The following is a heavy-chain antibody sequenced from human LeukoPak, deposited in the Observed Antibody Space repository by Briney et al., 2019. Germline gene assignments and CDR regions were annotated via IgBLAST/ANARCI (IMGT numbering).Heavy chain of an antibody. D-gene: IGHD2-21*02. CDR2: ISFTTTTV. CDR1: GFTFSSSYS. J-gene: IGHJ4*02. V-gene: IGHV3-48*01. CDR3: ARDGDWAFDY. Sequence: PGGSLRLSCAAPGFTFSSSYSMNWVRQAPGKGLEWVAHISFTTTTVSYADSVKGRFTMSRDNAKNSLFLQMNSLRAEDTAVYYCARDGDWAFDYWGQGTLVTVSS.